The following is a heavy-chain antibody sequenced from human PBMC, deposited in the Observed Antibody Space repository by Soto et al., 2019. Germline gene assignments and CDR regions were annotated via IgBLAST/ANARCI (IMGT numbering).Heavy chain of an antibody. CDR3: ARALATHSSSYYYFDY. CDR1: GFTFSSYS. Sequence: GGSLRLSCAASGFTFSSYSMHWVRQAPGKGLEWVAVISYNGSNKYYADSVKGRLTISRDNSKNTLYLQMNSLRAEDTAVYYCARALATHSSSYYYFDYWGQGTLVTVSS. D-gene: IGHD1-26*01. V-gene: IGHV3-30-3*01. CDR2: ISYNGSNK. J-gene: IGHJ4*02.